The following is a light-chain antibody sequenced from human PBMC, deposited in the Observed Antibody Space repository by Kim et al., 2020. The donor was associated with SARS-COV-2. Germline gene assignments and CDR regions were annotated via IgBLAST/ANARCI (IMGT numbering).Light chain of an antibody. CDR3: CSYAGSYTYV. CDR1: SSDVGGYNY. V-gene: IGLV2-11*01. Sequence: QSVTISCTGTSSDVGGYNYFSWYQQHPGKAPKLMIYDVSKRPSGVPDRFSGSKSGNTASLTISGLQAEDEADYYCCSYAGSYTYVFGTGTKVTLL. J-gene: IGLJ1*01. CDR2: DVS.